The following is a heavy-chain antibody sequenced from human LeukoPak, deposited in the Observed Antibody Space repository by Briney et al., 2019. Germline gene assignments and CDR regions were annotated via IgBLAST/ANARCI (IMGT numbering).Heavy chain of an antibody. CDR2: IKQDGSEK. J-gene: IGHJ4*02. Sequence: GGSLRLSCAASGFTFSSYWMSWVRQAPGKGLEWVANIKQDGSEKYYVDSVKGRFTISRDNAKNSLYLQMNSLRAEDTAVYYCARDQGDWDPYYFDYWGQGTLVTVSS. CDR3: ARDQGDWDPYYFDY. V-gene: IGHV3-7*01. D-gene: IGHD3/OR15-3a*01. CDR1: GFTFSSYW.